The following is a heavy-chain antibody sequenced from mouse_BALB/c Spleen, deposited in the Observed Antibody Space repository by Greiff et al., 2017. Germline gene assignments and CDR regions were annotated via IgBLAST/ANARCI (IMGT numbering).Heavy chain of an antibody. V-gene: IGHV14-4*02. D-gene: IGHD4-1*01. CDR2: IDPENGDT. CDR1: GFNIKDYY. J-gene: IGHJ4*01. Sequence: VQLQQSGAELVRSGASVKLSCTASGFNIKDYYMHWVKQRPEQGLEWIGWIDPENGDTEYAPKFQSKATMTADTSSNTAYLQLSSLTSEDTAVYYCNAGTKAMDYWGQGTSVTVSS. CDR3: NAGTKAMDY.